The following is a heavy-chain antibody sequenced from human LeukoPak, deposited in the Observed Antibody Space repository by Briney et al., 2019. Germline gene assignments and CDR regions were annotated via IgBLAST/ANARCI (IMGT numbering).Heavy chain of an antibody. D-gene: IGHD3-10*01. CDR2: IRYDGSNK. J-gene: IGHJ4*02. V-gene: IGHV3-30*02. CDR3: AKDILLWFGEYAPNFDY. Sequence: GGSLRLSCAASGFTFSSYGMHWVRQAPGKGLEWVAFIRYDGSNKYYADSVKGRFTISRDNSKNTLYLQMNSLRAEDTAVYYCAKDILLWFGEYAPNFDYWGQGTLVTVSS. CDR1: GFTFSSYG.